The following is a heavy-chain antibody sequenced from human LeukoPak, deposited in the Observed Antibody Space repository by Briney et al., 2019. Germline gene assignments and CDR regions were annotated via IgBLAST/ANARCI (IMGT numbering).Heavy chain of an antibody. Sequence: PGGSLRLSCAASGFTVSSSYMSWVRQAPGKGLERVSVIRSDGTTAYADSVKGRFTISRDTSRDTLYLQMNSLRAEDTAVYYCAREFLFRDGYNHGLDYWGQGALVTVSS. CDR3: AREFLFRDGYNHGLDY. CDR2: IRSDGTT. V-gene: IGHV3-53*01. J-gene: IGHJ4*02. CDR1: GFTVSSSY. D-gene: IGHD5-24*01.